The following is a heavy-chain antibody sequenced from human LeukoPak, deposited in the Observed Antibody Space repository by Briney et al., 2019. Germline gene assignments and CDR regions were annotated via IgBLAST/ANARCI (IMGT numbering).Heavy chain of an antibody. CDR1: GFTVISNY. CDR3: ARGDSSGWYYFGY. V-gene: IGHV3-53*01. D-gene: IGHD6-19*01. Sequence: GGSLRLSCAASGFTVISNYMSWVRKAPGKGLEWVSVIYASGSTYYADSVKGRFTISRDNSENTLSLQMNSLRAEDTAVYYCARGDSSGWYYFGYWGQGTLVTVSS. J-gene: IGHJ4*02. CDR2: IYASGST.